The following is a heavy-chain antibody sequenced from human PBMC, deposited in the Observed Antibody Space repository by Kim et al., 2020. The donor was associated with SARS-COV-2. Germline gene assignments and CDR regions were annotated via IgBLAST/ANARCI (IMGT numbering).Heavy chain of an antibody. J-gene: IGHJ4*02. V-gene: IGHV3-21*01. CDR2: SSYI. Sequence: SSYIYYADLVKGRVTISRDNAKNSLYLQMNSLRAEDTAVYYCARAPWFDYWGQGTLVTVSS. CDR3: ARAPWFDY.